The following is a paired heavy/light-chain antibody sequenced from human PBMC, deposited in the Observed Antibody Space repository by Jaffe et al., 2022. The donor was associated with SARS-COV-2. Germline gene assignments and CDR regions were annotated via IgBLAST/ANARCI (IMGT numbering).Heavy chain of an antibody. J-gene: IGHJ6*03. CDR2: INHSGST. Sequence: QVQLQQWGAGLLKPSETLSLTCAVYGGSFSDYSWSWIRQPPGKGLEWIGEINHSGSTDHNPSLKSRVTLSVDTSKNQFSLKLISVTAADTAIYYCARGTPPRYCSGGTCYGGYYYYMDVWGKGTTVTVSS. CDR3: ARGTPPRYCSGGTCYGGYYYYMDV. CDR1: GGSFSDYS. D-gene: IGHD2-15*01. V-gene: IGHV4-34*01.
Light chain of an antibody. J-gene: IGLJ3*02. V-gene: IGLV3-19*01. Sequence: SSELTQDPAVSVALGQTVRMTCQGDSLRRYYASWYQQKPGQAPVLVLYGENNRPSGIPGRFSGSRSGNTASLTITGAQAEDEADYYCTSRDISGNHLGVFGGGTKLTVL. CDR1: SLRRYY. CDR2: GEN. CDR3: TSRDISGNHLGV.